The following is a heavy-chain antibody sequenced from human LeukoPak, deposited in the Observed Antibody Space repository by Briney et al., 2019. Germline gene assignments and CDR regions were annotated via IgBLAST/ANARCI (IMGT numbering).Heavy chain of an antibody. D-gene: IGHD2-2*01. CDR3: ARGPQYPWFDP. J-gene: IGHJ5*02. V-gene: IGHV4-34*01. CDR2: INHSGST. CDR1: GGSFSGYY. Sequence: PSETLSLTCAVYGGSFSGYYWSWIRQPPGKGLEWIGEINHSGSTNYNPSLKSRVTISVDTSKNQFSLKLSSVTATDTAVYYCARGPQYPWFDPWGQGTLVTVSS.